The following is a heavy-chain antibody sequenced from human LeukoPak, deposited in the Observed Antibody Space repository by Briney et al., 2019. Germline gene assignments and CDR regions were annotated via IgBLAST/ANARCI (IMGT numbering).Heavy chain of an antibody. Sequence: PGGSLRLSCAASGFTVSRSYMIWARQAPGKGLEWVSVIYSGGTTYYADSVKGRFTISRDNSKNTLYLQMNSLRAEDTAVYYCARAMVRGVIKAEFDYWGQGTLVTVSS. D-gene: IGHD3-10*01. J-gene: IGHJ4*02. CDR1: GFTVSRSY. V-gene: IGHV3-53*01. CDR3: ARAMVRGVIKAEFDY. CDR2: IYSGGTT.